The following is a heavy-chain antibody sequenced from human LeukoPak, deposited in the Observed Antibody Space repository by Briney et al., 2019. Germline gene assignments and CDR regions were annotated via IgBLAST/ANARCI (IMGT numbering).Heavy chain of an antibody. CDR1: GFTFNSYA. D-gene: IGHD4-11*01. Sequence: PGGSLRLSCAASGFTFNSYAMNWVRQAPGKGLEWVSGISGSGGTTYYADSVKGRFTISRDNPKKTLYLQMNSLRAEDTAVYYCAKDRYSNYGNWFDPWGQGTLVTVFS. CDR3: AKDRYSNYGNWFDP. J-gene: IGHJ5*02. CDR2: ISGSGGTT. V-gene: IGHV3-23*01.